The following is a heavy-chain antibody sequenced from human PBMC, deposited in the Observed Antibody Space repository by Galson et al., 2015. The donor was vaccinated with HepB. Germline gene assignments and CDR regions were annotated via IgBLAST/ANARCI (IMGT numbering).Heavy chain of an antibody. J-gene: IGHJ4*02. D-gene: IGHD3-10*01. CDR1: GGSISSSTYY. Sequence: LSLTCTVSGGSISSSTYYWAWIRQPPGKGLEWIGNIYYSGSSYHNPSLKSRVTISADMSKNQFSLKISSVTAADTAVYYCAREPYYGSGPLYYFDYWGQGTLVTVSS. V-gene: IGHV4-39*07. CDR3: AREPYYGSGPLYYFDY. CDR2: IYYSGSS.